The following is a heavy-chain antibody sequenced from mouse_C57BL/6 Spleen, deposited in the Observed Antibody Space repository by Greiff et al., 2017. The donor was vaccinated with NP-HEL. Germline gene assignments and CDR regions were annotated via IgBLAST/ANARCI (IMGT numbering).Heavy chain of an antibody. Sequence: EVQLVESGGGLVKPGGSLKLSCAASGFTFSSYAMSWVRQTPEKRLEWVATISDGGSYTYYPDNVKGRFTISRDNAKNNLYLQMSHLKSEDTAMYYCARDLYEYDGAMDYWGQGTSVTVSS. J-gene: IGHJ4*01. CDR1: GFTFSSYA. V-gene: IGHV5-4*01. D-gene: IGHD2-4*01. CDR3: ARDLYEYDGAMDY. CDR2: ISDGGSYT.